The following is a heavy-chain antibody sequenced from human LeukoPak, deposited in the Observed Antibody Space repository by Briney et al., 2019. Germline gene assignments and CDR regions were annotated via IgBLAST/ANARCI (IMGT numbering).Heavy chain of an antibody. CDR1: GYTFTGYY. CDR3: ARADCSSTSCYNPHFDY. V-gene: IGHV1-2*02. D-gene: IGHD2-2*02. Sequence: ASVKVSCKASGYTFTGYYMHWVRQAPGQGLEWMGWINPNSGGTNYAQKFQGRVTMTRDTSISTAYMELSRLRSDDTAVYYCARADCSSTSCYNPHFDYWGQGTLVTVSS. J-gene: IGHJ4*02. CDR2: INPNSGGT.